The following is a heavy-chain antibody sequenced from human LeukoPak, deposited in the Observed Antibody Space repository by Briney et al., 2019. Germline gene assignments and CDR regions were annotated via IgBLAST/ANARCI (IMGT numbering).Heavy chain of an antibody. J-gene: IGHJ4*02. V-gene: IGHV4-34*01. Sequence: SETLSLTCAVYGGSFSGYYWSWIRQPPGKGLEWIGEINHSGSTNYNPSLKSRVTISVDTSKNQFSLKLSSVTAADTAVYYCARGRGAKTNGYCSSTSCEIDYWGQGTLVTVSS. CDR1: GGSFSGYY. CDR2: INHSGST. D-gene: IGHD2-2*01. CDR3: ARGRGAKTNGYCSSTSCEIDY.